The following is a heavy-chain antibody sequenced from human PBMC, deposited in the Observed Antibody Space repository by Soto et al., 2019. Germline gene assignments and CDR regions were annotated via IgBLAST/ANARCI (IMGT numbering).Heavy chain of an antibody. V-gene: IGHV1-46*01. Sequence: KGSCKASGYSFTVHYMHWVRQAPGQGLEWMGVINPFDESSTYAQRFRGRVTMTRDTSTSTVYMELSSLRSDDTAVYQCARDSGSYGGYNWFDPWGQGTLFTVSS. J-gene: IGHJ5*02. CDR3: ARDSGSYGGYNWFDP. CDR2: INPFDESS. D-gene: IGHD6-19*01. CDR1: GYSFTVHY.